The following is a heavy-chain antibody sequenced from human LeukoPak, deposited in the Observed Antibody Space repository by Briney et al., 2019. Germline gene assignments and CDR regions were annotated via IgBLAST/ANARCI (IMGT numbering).Heavy chain of an antibody. CDR3: AKIRGPAAISRGFDP. Sequence: GGSLRLSCGVSGFTFSSNAMTWVRQAPGKGLEWVSAISGSGGSTYYADSVKGRFTISRDNSKNTLYLQMNSLRAEDTAVYYCAKIRGPAAISRGFDPWGQGTLVTVSS. CDR1: GFTFSSNA. D-gene: IGHD2-2*02. J-gene: IGHJ5*02. CDR2: ISGSGGST. V-gene: IGHV3-23*01.